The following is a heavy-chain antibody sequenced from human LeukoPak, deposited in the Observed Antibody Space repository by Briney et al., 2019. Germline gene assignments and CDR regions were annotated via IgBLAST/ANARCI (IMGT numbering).Heavy chain of an antibody. V-gene: IGHV4-34*01. CDR3: ARGYGGSYQYFDD. Sequence: SETLSLTCGVYGGSLSGFYWNWIRQPPGKGLEWIGEIHHSGSTSNNPSLKSRVTISIDTSKNQFSLNLSSVTAADTAAYYCARGYGGSYQYFDDWGQGTLVTVSS. J-gene: IGHJ4*02. CDR1: GGSLSGFY. CDR2: IHHSGST. D-gene: IGHD1-26*01.